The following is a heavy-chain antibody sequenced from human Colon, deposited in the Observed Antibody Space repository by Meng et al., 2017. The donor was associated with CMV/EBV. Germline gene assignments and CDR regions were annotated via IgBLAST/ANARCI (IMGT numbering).Heavy chain of an antibody. D-gene: IGHD3-22*01. CDR2: IYYSTTT. V-gene: IGHV4-39*07. J-gene: IGHJ4*02. CDR1: GDAISSSRYY. CDR3: VRVVGTSSGFRHYFDL. Sequence: GSLRLSCSVSGDAISSSRYYWDWVRQSPGKGLEWIGSIYYSTTTFYNPSLRGRVTISGDTSKNQISLKLTSVTAADTAKYYCVRVVGTSSGFRHYFDLWGQGAQVTVSS.